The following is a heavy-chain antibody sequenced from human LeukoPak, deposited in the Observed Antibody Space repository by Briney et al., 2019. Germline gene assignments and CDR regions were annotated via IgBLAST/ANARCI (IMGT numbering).Heavy chain of an antibody. V-gene: IGHV3-23*01. CDR1: GFTFSSYS. Sequence: PGGSLRLSCAASGFTFSSYSMNWVRQAPGKGLEWVSAISGSGGSTYYADSVKGRFTISRDNSKNTLYLQMNSLRAEDTAVYYCAKDQSSGWYPHWGQGTLVTVSS. D-gene: IGHD6-19*01. CDR2: ISGSGGST. CDR3: AKDQSSGWYPH. J-gene: IGHJ4*02.